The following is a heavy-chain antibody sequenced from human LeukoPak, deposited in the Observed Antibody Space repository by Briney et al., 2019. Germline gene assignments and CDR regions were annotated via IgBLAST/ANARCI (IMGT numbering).Heavy chain of an antibody. V-gene: IGHV4-39*07. CDR1: GGSISSSSYY. D-gene: IGHD3-10*01. CDR3: ARGGAAQSGDHDAFDI. CDR2: IYYSGST. Sequence: PSETLSLTCTVSGGSISSSSYYWGWIRQPPGKGLEWIGSIYYSGSTYYNPSLKSRVTISVDTSKNQFSLKLSSVTAADTAVYYCARGGAAQSGDHDAFDIWGQGTMVTVSS. J-gene: IGHJ3*02.